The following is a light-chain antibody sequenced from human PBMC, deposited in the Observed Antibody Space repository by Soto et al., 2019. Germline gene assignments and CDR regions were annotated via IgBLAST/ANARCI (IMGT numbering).Light chain of an antibody. CDR1: QSIPSSH. CDR2: AAS. Sequence: ETVLTQSPGTLSLSPGQRATLSCRASQSIPSSHVAWFQQRPGQAPRLLIYAASSRAPGISDRFSGSGTGTDFTLTISGLEPEDFAVYYCQQYGTAAPYNFGQGTKLEIK. V-gene: IGKV3-20*01. J-gene: IGKJ2*01. CDR3: QQYGTAAPYN.